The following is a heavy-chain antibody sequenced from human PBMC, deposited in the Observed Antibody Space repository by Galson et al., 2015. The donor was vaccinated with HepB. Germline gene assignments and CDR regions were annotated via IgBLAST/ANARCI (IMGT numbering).Heavy chain of an antibody. V-gene: IGHV1-69*13. D-gene: IGHD1-26*01. CDR1: GGTFSSYA. CDR3: ARVGSRVGATLMEAFDI. CDR2: IIPIFGTA. Sequence: SVKVSCKASGGTFSSYAISWVRQAPGQGLEWMGGIIPIFGTANYAQKFQGRVTITADESTSTAYMELSSLRSEDTAVYYCARVGSRVGATLMEAFDIWGQGTMVTVSS. J-gene: IGHJ3*02.